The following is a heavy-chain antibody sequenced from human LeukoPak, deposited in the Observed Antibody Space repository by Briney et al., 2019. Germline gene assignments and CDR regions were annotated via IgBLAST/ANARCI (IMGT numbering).Heavy chain of an antibody. CDR3: ARSSGWFQATAY. V-gene: IGHV4-34*01. CDR1: GGSFSGYY. J-gene: IGHJ4*02. CDR2: INHSGST. D-gene: IGHD6-19*01. Sequence: PSKTLSLTCAVYGGSFSGYYWSWIRQPPGKGLEWIGEINHSGSTNYNPSLKSRVTISVDTSKNQFSLKLSSVTAADTAVYYCARSSGWFQATAYWGQGTLVTVSS.